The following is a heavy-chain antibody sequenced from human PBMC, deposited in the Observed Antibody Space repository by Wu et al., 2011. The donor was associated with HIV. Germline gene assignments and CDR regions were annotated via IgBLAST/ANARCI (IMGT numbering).Heavy chain of an antibody. Sequence: QVQLVQSGAEVRKPGASVKVSCKASGYTFTGYHMHWVRQAPGQGLEWMGWINPNSGGTNYAQKFQGRVTMTRDTSISTAYMELSRLRSDDTAVYYCAREAGESVPPEFDPWGQGTLVTVSS. D-gene: IGHD5/OR15-5a*01. CDR3: AREAGESVPPEFDP. V-gene: IGHV1-2*02. CDR1: GYTFTGYH. J-gene: IGHJ5*02. CDR2: INPNSGGT.